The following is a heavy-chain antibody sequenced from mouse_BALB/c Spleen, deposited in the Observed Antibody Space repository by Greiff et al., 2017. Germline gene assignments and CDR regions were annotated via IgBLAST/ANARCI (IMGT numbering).Heavy chain of an antibody. J-gene: IGHJ3*01. CDR1: GYAFSSYW. CDR3: ARDYDYERFAY. Sequence: QVQLQQSGAELVRPGSSVKISCKASGYAFSSYWMNWVKQRPGQGLEWIGQIYPGDGDTNYNGKFKGKATLTADKSSSTAYMQLSSLTSKDSAVYFCARDYDYERFAYWGQGTLVTVSA. D-gene: IGHD2-4*01. V-gene: IGHV1-80*01. CDR2: IYPGDGDT.